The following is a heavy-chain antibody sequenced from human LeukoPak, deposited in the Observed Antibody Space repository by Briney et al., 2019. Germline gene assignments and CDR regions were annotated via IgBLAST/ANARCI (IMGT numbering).Heavy chain of an antibody. Sequence: SETLSLTCTVSGVSISSRNWWSWVRQPPGEGLEWIGLISSSGSTNYNPSLKRRVTISVDTTKNQFSLKLSSVTAAHTVVYFCARGPYSYDSSGAFDMWGQGTMVTVSS. CDR2: ISSSGST. V-gene: IGHV4-4*02. J-gene: IGHJ3*02. D-gene: IGHD3-22*01. CDR1: GVSISSRNW. CDR3: ARGPYSYDSSGAFDM.